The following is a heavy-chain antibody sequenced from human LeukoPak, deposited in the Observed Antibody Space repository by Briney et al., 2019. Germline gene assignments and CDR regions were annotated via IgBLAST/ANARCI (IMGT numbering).Heavy chain of an antibody. D-gene: IGHD5-18*01. CDR2: ISSSSSYI. Sequence: GGSLRLSCAASGFTFSSYSMNWVRQAPGKGPEWVSSISSSSSYIYYADSVKGRFTISRDNAKNSLYLQMNSLRAEDTAVYYCARDLYSYGYWGSFDYWGQGTLVTVSS. CDR1: GFTFSSYS. V-gene: IGHV3-21*01. CDR3: ARDLYSYGYWGSFDY. J-gene: IGHJ4*02.